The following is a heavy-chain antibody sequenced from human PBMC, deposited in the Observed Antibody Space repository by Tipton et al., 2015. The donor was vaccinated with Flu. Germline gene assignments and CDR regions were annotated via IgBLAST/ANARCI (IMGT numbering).Heavy chain of an antibody. V-gene: IGHV4-34*01. J-gene: IGHJ4*02. CDR3: ARGEYSTMITFGGVIVYFDY. CDR2: INHSGST. CDR1: GGSFSGYY. D-gene: IGHD3-16*02. Sequence: TLSLTCAVYGGSFSGYYWSWIRQPPGKGLEWIGEINHSGSTNYNPSLKSRVTISVDTSKNQFSLKLSSVTAADTAVYYCARGEYSTMITFGGVIVYFDYWGQGTLVTVSS.